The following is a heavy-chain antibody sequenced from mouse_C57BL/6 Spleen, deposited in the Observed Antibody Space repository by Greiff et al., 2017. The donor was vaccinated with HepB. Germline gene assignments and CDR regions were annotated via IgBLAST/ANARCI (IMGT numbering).Heavy chain of an antibody. CDR1: GYTFTSYW. J-gene: IGHJ4*01. V-gene: IGHV1-74*01. Sequence: QVQLKQPGAELVKPGASVKVSCKASGYTFTSYWMHWVKQRPGQGLEWIGRIHPSDSDTNYNQKFKGKATLTVDKSSSTAYMQLSSLTSEDSAVYYCAKFRPYYAMDYWGQGTSVTVSS. CDR2: IHPSDSDT. CDR3: AKFRPYYAMDY.